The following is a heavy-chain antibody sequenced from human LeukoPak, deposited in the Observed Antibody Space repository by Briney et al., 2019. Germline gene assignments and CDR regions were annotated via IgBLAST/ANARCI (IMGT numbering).Heavy chain of an antibody. D-gene: IGHD2-2*01. CDR1: GFTFSSYW. V-gene: IGHV3-74*01. CDR3: ARCSTSCLAGYYYMDV. Sequence: GGSLRLSCAASGFTFSSYWMHWVRQAPGKGLVWVSRINSDGSSTSYADSVKGRFTISRDNAKNTLYLQMNSLRAEDTAVYYCARCSTSCLAGYYYMDVWGKGTTVTVSS. CDR2: INSDGSST. J-gene: IGHJ6*03.